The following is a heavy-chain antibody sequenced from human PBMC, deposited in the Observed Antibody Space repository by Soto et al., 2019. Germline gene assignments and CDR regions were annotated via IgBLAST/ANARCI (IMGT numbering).Heavy chain of an antibody. CDR1: GFTFSDYY. Sequence: GGSLRLSCAASGFTFSDYYMSWIRQAPGKGLEWVSYISSSGSTIYYADSVKGRFTISRDNAKNSLYLQMNSLRAEDTAVYYCARDSEVRLPIMGYYYYYGMDVWGQGTTVTVSS. CDR2: ISSSGSTI. J-gene: IGHJ6*02. D-gene: IGHD2-8*01. V-gene: IGHV3-11*01. CDR3: ARDSEVRLPIMGYYYYYGMDV.